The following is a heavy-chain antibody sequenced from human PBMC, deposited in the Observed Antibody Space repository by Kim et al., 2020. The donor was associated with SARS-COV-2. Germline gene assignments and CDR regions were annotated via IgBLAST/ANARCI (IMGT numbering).Heavy chain of an antibody. CDR1: GFTFSDYA. D-gene: IGHD6-13*01. V-gene: IGHV3-23*05. CDR2: IDKNGRNI. Sequence: GGSLRLSCAASGFTFSDYAMTWVRQVPGEGLDWVSCIDKNGRNIYYTDSAKGRFTISRDNSKHTLYLQMNSLRAEDTAVYYCATKGRDTSSWYYFDYWGQGSLVTVSS. J-gene: IGHJ4*02. CDR3: ATKGRDTSSWYYFDY.